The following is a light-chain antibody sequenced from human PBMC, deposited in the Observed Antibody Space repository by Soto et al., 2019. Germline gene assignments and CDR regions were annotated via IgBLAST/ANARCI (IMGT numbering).Light chain of an antibody. CDR3: QQYNNWPLT. Sequence: EILMTQSPATLSVSPGESATLSCRASHRVSSYLAWYQQKPGQAPRLLIYGASTRATGIPARFSGSGSGTVFPLTISSLQSEAFAVYFCQQYNNWPLTFGGGTKVEIK. V-gene: IGKV3-15*01. J-gene: IGKJ4*01. CDR1: HRVSSY. CDR2: GAS.